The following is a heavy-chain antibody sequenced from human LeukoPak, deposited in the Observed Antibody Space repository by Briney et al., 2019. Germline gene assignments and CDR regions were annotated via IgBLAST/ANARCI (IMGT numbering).Heavy chain of an antibody. J-gene: IGHJ6*03. CDR1: GYTFTSYD. CDR3: AKSIAAAGRYYYYYMDV. Sequence: ASVKVSCKASGYTFTSYDINWVRQATGQGLEWMGLMNPNSGNTGYAQKFQGRVTITRNTSISTAYMELSSLRSEDTAVYYCAKSIAAAGRYYYYYMDVWGKGTTVTVSS. CDR2: MNPNSGNT. D-gene: IGHD6-13*01. V-gene: IGHV1-8*03.